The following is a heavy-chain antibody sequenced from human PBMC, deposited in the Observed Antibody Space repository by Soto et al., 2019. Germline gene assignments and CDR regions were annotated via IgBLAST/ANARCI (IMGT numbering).Heavy chain of an antibody. CDR3: ARDRWSDSSGYYYESAY. CDR1: GGTFSNYG. Sequence: SVKVSCKASGGTFSNYGISWVRQAPGQGLEWMGGIIPILGSTKSAQSFQGRVTFTADESTTTAYMELSSLSSEDTAVYYCARDRWSDSSGYYYESAYWGQGTLVTVSS. D-gene: IGHD3-22*01. CDR2: IIPILGST. J-gene: IGHJ4*02. V-gene: IGHV1-69*13.